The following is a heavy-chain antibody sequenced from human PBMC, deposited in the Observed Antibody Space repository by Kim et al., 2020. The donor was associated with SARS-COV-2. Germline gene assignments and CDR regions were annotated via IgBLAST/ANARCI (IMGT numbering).Heavy chain of an antibody. Sequence: ASVKVSCKTSGFTFNNYYMHWMRQAPGQGLEWMAIINPSGTTTTYAEKFQNRLTVTRDASTSTVYMELSSLRSEDTAVFYCTRGGSSYSPAQYWGQGTLVTVSS. V-gene: IGHV1-46*02. D-gene: IGHD2-15*01. CDR3: TRGGSSYSPAQY. CDR1: GFTFNNYY. CDR2: INPSGTTT. J-gene: IGHJ4*02.